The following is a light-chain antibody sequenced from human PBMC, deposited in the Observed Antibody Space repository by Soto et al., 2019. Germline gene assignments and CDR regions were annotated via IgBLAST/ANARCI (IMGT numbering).Light chain of an antibody. Sequence: QSVLTQPPSVSGAPGQRVTLSCTGNTSNLGAGYDVHWYQQLPGAAPKLVIFGNRNRPSGVPERFSGSKSGTSASLAITGLQAEAEADYYCQAYDYTLTASVFGGGTKLTVL. CDR1: TSNLGAGYD. CDR2: GNR. CDR3: QAYDYTLTASV. V-gene: IGLV1-40*01. J-gene: IGLJ3*02.